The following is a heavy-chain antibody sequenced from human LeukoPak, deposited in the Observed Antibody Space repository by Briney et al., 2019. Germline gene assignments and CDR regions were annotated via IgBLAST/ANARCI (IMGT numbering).Heavy chain of an antibody. J-gene: IGHJ3*02. Sequence: GGSLRLSCAASGFTFSNAWMSWVRQAPGKGLEWVSAISGSGGSTYYADSVKGRFTISRDNSKNTLYLQMNSLRAEDTAVYYCAKDRRYDFWAGYAFDIWGQGTMVTVSS. V-gene: IGHV3-23*01. D-gene: IGHD3-3*01. CDR1: GFTFSNAW. CDR3: AKDRRYDFWAGYAFDI. CDR2: ISGSGGST.